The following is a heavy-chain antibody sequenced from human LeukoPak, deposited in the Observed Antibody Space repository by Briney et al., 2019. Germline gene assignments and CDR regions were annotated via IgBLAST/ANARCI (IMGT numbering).Heavy chain of an antibody. J-gene: IGHJ5*02. CDR2: INHSGST. D-gene: IGHD3-3*01. CDR3: ARGRLITIFGVMNWFDN. CDR1: GGSFSGYY. Sequence: SETLSLTCAVYGGSFSGYYWSWIRQPPGKGLEWIGEINHSGSTNYNPSLKSRVTISVDTSKNQFSLKLSSVTAADTAVYYCARGRLITIFGVMNWFDNWGQGTLVTVSS. V-gene: IGHV4-34*01.